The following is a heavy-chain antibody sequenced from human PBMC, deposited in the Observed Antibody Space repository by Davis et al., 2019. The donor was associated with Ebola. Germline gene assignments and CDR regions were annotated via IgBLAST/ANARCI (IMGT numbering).Heavy chain of an antibody. Sequence: PGGSLRLSCAASGFTFSSYAMHWVRQAPGKGLEWVAVIWYDGSNKYYADSVKGRFTISRDNSTNTLYLQMNSLRAEDTAVYYCARASQNGYYFDYWGQGTLVTVSS. V-gene: IGHV3-33*08. CDR2: IWYDGSNK. CDR1: GFTFSSYA. CDR3: ARASQNGYYFDY. D-gene: IGHD1-1*01. J-gene: IGHJ4*02.